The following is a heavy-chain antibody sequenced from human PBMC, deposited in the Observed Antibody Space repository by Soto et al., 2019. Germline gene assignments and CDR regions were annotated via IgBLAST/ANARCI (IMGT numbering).Heavy chain of an antibody. CDR2: INRDSTVI. D-gene: IGHD3-16*01. CDR1: GFSFGAHY. Sequence: GGSLRLSCAASGFSFGAHYMNWVHQTPGKGLEWVSSINRDSTVIKYADSVKGRFTISRDNARNSLSLQMNSLRAEDTAVYYCLNGDYYVGPGTLVTVSS. J-gene: IGHJ4*02. CDR3: LNGDYY. V-gene: IGHV3-48*01.